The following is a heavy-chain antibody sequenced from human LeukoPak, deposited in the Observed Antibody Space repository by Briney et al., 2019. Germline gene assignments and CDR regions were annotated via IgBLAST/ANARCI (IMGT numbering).Heavy chain of an antibody. J-gene: IGHJ4*02. Sequence: SETLSLTCTVSGGSISSYYWSWIRQPPGQGLEWIGYIYYSGSTNCNPSLKSRVTISVDTSKNQFSLKLSSVTAADTAVYYCARVLYYDFWSGPYYFDYWGQGTLVTVSS. D-gene: IGHD3-3*01. V-gene: IGHV4-59*01. CDR3: ARVLYYDFWSGPYYFDY. CDR2: IYYSGST. CDR1: GGSISSYY.